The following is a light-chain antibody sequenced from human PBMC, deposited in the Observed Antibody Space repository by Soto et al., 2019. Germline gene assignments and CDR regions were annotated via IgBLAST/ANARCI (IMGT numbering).Light chain of an antibody. Sequence: EIVLTQSPGTLSLSPGDRATLSCEASQSVNNNYLAWYQHKPGQAPRLLIYGASSRATGIPDRFSGSGSGTDFTLTIRRLEPEDFAVYYCQQYDPSLPYPLGGGTKVDIK. J-gene: IGKJ4*01. V-gene: IGKV3-20*01. CDR3: QQYDPSLPYP. CDR1: QSVNNNY. CDR2: GAS.